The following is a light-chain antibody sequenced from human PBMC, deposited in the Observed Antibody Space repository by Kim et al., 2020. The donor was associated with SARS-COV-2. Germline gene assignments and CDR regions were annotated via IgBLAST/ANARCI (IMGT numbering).Light chain of an antibody. J-gene: IGLJ3*02. CDR3: GTWDNSRGGV. CDR1: SSNIGKFS. V-gene: IGLV1-51*01. Sequence: PGQKVTISCSGSSSNIGKFSVSGYQQLPGTAPKLLIYANEKRPSGIPDRFSGSKSGTSATLVITGLQTGDEADYYCGTWDNSRGGVFGGGTQLTVL. CDR2: ANE.